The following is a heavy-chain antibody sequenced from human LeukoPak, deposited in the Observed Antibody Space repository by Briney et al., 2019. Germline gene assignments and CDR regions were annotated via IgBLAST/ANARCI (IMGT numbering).Heavy chain of an antibody. CDR1: GGTFSSYA. J-gene: IGHJ6*02. CDR2: IIPILGIA. D-gene: IGHD3-10*01. CDR3: ASNGGSGSYYNVRNYGMDV. V-gene: IGHV1-69*04. Sequence: GASVKVSCKASGGTFSSYAISWVRQAPGQGLEWMGMIIPILGIANYAQKFQGRVTITADKSTSTAYMEMSSLRSEDTAVYYCASNGGSGSYYNVRNYGMDVWGQGTTVTVSS.